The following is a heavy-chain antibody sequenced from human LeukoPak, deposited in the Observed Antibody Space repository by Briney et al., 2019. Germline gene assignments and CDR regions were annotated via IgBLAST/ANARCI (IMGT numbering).Heavy chain of an antibody. CDR1: LWSFSSYG. J-gene: IGHJ4*02. CDR2: LWYDGSNK. Sequence: VGSLRLSCAASLWSFSSYGLLGLRQSPGKGLEWGAVLWYDGSNKYYADSVKGRFTISRDNSKNTLHLQINSRRAEHTTVYYCARASPYMDYWGQGTLVTVSS. V-gene: IGHV3-33*01. CDR3: ARASPYMDY.